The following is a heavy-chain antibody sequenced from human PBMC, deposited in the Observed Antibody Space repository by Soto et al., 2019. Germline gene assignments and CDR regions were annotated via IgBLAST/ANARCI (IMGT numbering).Heavy chain of an antibody. CDR1: GFSLSTSGVG. Sequence: QITLKESGPTLVRPTQTLTLTCAFSGFSLSTSGVGVGWIRQPPGKALERLAVIYWDDSKHYSPSLRSRLTITKDTSKNQVVLTMTNMDPMDTGTYFCAHKGQEHWPLDYWGQGTLVTVSS. CDR3: AHKGQEHWPLDY. V-gene: IGHV2-5*02. CDR2: IYWDDSK. J-gene: IGHJ4*02. D-gene: IGHD1-1*01.